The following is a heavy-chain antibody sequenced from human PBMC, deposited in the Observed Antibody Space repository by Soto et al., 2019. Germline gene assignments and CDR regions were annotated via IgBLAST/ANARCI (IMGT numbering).Heavy chain of an antibody. CDR3: PRHPDHGHYVCFEY. J-gene: IGHJ4*02. CDR1: GVSISSSSYY. Sequence: SETVSLTCTVSGVSISSSSYYWGWMRQPPWKGLEWIGSIYYSGSTYYNPSLKSRVTISVDTSKNQFSLKLSSVTAADTAVYYCPRHPDHGHYVCFEYWAQEALV. V-gene: IGHV4-39*01. D-gene: IGHD4-17*01. CDR2: IYYSGST.